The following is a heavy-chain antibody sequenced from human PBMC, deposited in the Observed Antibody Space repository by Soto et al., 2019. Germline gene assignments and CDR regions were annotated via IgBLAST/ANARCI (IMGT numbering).Heavy chain of an antibody. J-gene: IGHJ4*02. D-gene: IGHD5-18*01. Sequence: GGSLRLSCAASGFTFRSYWMHWVRQAPGKGLVWVSRINRDGSSTSYADSVKGRVTISRDTAKNTLYLQMNSLRSEDTAVYYCARVGGYTYGAVDYWGQGTLVTVSS. V-gene: IGHV3-74*01. CDR1: GFTFRSYW. CDR3: ARVGGYTYGAVDY. CDR2: INRDGSST.